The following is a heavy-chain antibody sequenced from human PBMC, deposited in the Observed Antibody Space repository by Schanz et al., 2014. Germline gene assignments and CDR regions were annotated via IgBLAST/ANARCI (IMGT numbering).Heavy chain of an antibody. CDR2: ISSGSSYA. Sequence: QVQLLQFGGGVVQPGRSLRLSCAASGFTFSDYYMSWIRQAPGKGLEWVSDISSGSSYANYADSVKGRFTISRDNAKNSLYLQMNSLRAEDTAVFYCAKGMGYCSGGTCYDYYYYGLDVWGQGTTVTVSS. V-gene: IGHV3-11*05. J-gene: IGHJ6*02. CDR3: AKGMGYCSGGTCYDYYYYGLDV. CDR1: GFTFSDYY. D-gene: IGHD2-15*01.